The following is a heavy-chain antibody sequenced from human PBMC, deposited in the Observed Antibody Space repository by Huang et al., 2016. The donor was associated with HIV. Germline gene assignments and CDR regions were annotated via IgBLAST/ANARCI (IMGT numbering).Heavy chain of an antibody. J-gene: IGHJ4*02. CDR2: IRFYASHQ. CDR3: STGSGSYLDF. V-gene: IGHV3-30*02. CDR1: GSTFSRYS. D-gene: IGHD1-26*01. Sequence: QVLLVESGGTVVQPGGSLRLSCAASGSTFSRYSMNWVRQAPGKGLDWVAFIRFYASHQYYADSVKGRFTISRDDSKSTVFLQMDGMGVEDTAVYFCSTGSGSYLDFWGPGTLVTVSS.